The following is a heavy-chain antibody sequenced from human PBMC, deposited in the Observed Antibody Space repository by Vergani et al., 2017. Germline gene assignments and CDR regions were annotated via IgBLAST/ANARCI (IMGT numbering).Heavy chain of an antibody. D-gene: IGHD3-10*01. CDR2: ISYDGSNK. Sequence: QVQLVESGGGVVQPGRSLRLSCAASGFIFSSYCMHWVRQAPGKGLEWVAVISYDGSNKYYADSVKGRFTISRDNSKNTLYLQMNSLRAEDTAVYYCAKQYFVSGNYLFDYWGQGTLVTVSS. V-gene: IGHV3-30*18. J-gene: IGHJ4*02. CDR3: AKQYFVSGNYLFDY. CDR1: GFIFSSYC.